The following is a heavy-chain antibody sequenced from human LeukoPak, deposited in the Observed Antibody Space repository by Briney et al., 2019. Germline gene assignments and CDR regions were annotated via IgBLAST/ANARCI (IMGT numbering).Heavy chain of an antibody. D-gene: IGHD5-24*01. V-gene: IGHV4-59*01. CDR1: GGSINSYY. CDR2: IYYSGST. CDR3: ARARDGYNSGAEY. Sequence: SETLCLTCTVSGGSINSYYWSWIRQPPGKGLEWIGYIYYSGSTNYNPSLKSRGTISVDTSKNQFSLKLSSVTAADTAVYYCARARDGYNSGAEYWGQGTLVTVSS. J-gene: IGHJ4*02.